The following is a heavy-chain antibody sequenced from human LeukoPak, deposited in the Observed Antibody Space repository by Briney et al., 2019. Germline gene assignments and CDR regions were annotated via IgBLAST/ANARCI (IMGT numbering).Heavy chain of an antibody. CDR2: IYYSGST. CDR3: ARGYGDYPAVLEAEYFQH. CDR1: GGSISSGGYY. V-gene: IGHV4-31*03. J-gene: IGHJ1*01. Sequence: SETLSLTCTVSGGSISSGGYYWSWIRQHPGKGLEWIGYIYYSGSTYYNPSRKSRVTISVDTSKNQFSLKLSSVTAAETAVYCCARGYGDYPAVLEAEYFQHWGQGTLVTVS. D-gene: IGHD4-17*01.